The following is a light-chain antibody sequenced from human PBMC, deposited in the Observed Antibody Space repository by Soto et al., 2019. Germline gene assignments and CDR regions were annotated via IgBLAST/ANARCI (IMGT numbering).Light chain of an antibody. CDR1: SRDVGTYSL. CDR3: CSYAGSSNYV. Sequence: QSALTQPASVSGSPGQSITISCTGTSRDVGTYSLVSWYQQHPGKAPKLLVYEIFRRPSGVSDRFSGSKSGNTASLTISGLQPEDEADYYCCSYAGSSNYVLGIGTKVT. J-gene: IGLJ1*01. CDR2: EIF. V-gene: IGLV2-23*02.